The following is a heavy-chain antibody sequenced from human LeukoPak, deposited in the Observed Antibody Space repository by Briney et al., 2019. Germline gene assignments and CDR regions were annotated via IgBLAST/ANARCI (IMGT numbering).Heavy chain of an antibody. CDR3: ARGDDSGYYDYFDY. CDR1: GFTVDSNY. Sequence: GGSLRLSCAASGFTVDSNYLSWVRQAPGKGLEWVSTIYTGGNTYYAASVKGRFTISRDFSKNTVFLHMNSLRAEDMAMYYCARGDDSGYYDYFDYWGQGALVTVSS. V-gene: IGHV3-53*01. D-gene: IGHD3-22*01. J-gene: IGHJ4*02. CDR2: IYTGGNT.